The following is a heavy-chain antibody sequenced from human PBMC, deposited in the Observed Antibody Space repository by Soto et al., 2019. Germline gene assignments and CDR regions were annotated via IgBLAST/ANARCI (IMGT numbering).Heavy chain of an antibody. CDR1: GGSISSGGYY. J-gene: IGHJ4*02. V-gene: IGHV4-31*03. CDR2: IYYSGST. D-gene: IGHD2-8*02. CDR3: ARDKITGLFDY. Sequence: PSETLSLTCTVSGGSISSGGYYWSWIRQHPGKGLEWIGYIYYSGSTYYNPSLKSRVTISVDTSKNQFSLKLSSVTAADTAVYYCARDKITGLFDYWGQGTLVIVSS.